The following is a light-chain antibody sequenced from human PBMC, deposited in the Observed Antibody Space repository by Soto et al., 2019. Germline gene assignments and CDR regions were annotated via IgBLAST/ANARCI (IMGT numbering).Light chain of an antibody. J-gene: IGKJ5*01. CDR2: AAS. CDR1: QTVNRSY. CDR3: QQVGSSPMT. Sequence: EIVLTQSPGTLSLSPGERATLSCRASQTVNRSYLAWYQQRPGQSPRLLIYAASSRATGIPERFSGSGSGPEFTLTISRLEPEDFAVYYCQQVGSSPMTFGQGTRLEIK. V-gene: IGKV3-20*01.